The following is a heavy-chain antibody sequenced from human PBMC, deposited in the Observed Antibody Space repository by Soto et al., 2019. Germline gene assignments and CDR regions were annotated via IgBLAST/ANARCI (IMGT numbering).Heavy chain of an antibody. CDR3: ARDLERGAAAGTYNWFDP. J-gene: IGHJ5*02. D-gene: IGHD6-13*01. CDR2: TYYRSKWYN. CDR1: GDSGSSNSAA. Sequence: PSQTLSLTCAISGDSGSSNSAAWNWIRQSPSRGLEWLGRTYYRSKWYNDYAVSVKSRITINPDTSKNQFSLQLNSVTPEDTAVYYCARDLERGAAAGTYNWFDPWGQGTLVTVSS. V-gene: IGHV6-1*01.